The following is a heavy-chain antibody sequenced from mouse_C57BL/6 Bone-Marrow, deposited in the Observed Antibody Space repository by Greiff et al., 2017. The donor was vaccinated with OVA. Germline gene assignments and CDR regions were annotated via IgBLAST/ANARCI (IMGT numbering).Heavy chain of an antibody. CDR2: ISDGGSYT. D-gene: IGHD1-1*01. Sequence: EVQRVESGGGLVKPGGSLKLSCAASGFTFSSYAMSWVRQTPEKRLEWVATISDGGSYTYYPDNVKGRFTISRDNAKNNLYLQMSHLKSEDTAMYYCARDSGSRAYWSQGTLVTVSA. CDR3: ARDSGSRAY. J-gene: IGHJ3*01. CDR1: GFTFSSYA. V-gene: IGHV5-4*01.